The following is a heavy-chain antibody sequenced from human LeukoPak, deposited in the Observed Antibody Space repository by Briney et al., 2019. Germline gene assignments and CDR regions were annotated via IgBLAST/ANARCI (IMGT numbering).Heavy chain of an antibody. CDR1: GGSISSYY. D-gene: IGHD3-22*01. CDR2: IYYSRST. CDR3: ARGSHYYLNWFDP. Sequence: SGTLSLTCTVSGGSISSYYWSWIRQPPGKGLEWIGYIYYSRSTSYNPSLKSRVTISVDTSKNQFYLKLSSVTAADTAVYYRARGSHYYLNWFDPWGQGTLVTVSS. V-gene: IGHV4-59*01. J-gene: IGHJ5*02.